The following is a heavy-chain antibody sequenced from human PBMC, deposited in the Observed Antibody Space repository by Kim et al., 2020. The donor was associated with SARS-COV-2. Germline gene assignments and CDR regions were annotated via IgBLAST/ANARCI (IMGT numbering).Heavy chain of an antibody. CDR2: MNPNSGNT. CDR1: GYTFTSYD. V-gene: IGHV1-8*01. J-gene: IGHJ4*02. D-gene: IGHD6-13*01. CDR3: ARGLRAAARRGYYFDY. Sequence: ASVKVSCKASGYTFTSYDINWVRQATGQGLEWMGWMNPNSGNTGYAQKFQGRVTMTRNTSISTAYMELSSLRTEDTAVYYCARGLRAAARRGYYFDYWGQGPLVTVSS.